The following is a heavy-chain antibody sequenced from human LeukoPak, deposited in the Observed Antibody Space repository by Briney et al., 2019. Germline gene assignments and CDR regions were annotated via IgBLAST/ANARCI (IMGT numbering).Heavy chain of an antibody. CDR3: ARDRPTAMESSFYFYGMDV. V-gene: IGHV1-2*02. Sequence: ASVKVSCKASGYTFTGYYMHWMRQAPGQGLEWMGWINPNSGGTNYAQKFQGRVTMTRDTSISTAYMELSRLRSDDTAVYYCARDRPTAMESSFYFYGMDVWGQGTAVTVSS. D-gene: IGHD5-18*01. CDR2: INPNSGGT. CDR1: GYTFTGYY. J-gene: IGHJ6*02.